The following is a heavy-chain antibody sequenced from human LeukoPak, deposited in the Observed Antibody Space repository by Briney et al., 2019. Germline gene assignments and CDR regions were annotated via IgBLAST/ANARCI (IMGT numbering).Heavy chain of an antibody. Sequence: SETLSLTCIVSGGSISSSTYYWGWIRQPPGKGLEWIGSNYYNGSTYYNPSLKSRVTISVDTSKNQFSLKLSSVTAADTAVYYCARKPSYYSYGHLYYFDYWGQGTLVTVS. V-gene: IGHV4-39*07. CDR1: GGSISSSTYY. CDR3: ARKPSYYSYGHLYYFDY. CDR2: NYYNGST. J-gene: IGHJ4*02. D-gene: IGHD5-18*01.